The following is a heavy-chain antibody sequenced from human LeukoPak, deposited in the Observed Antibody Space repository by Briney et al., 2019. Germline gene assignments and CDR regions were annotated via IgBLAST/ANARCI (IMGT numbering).Heavy chain of an antibody. Sequence: ASVKVSCKASGYTFTSYGISWVRQAPGQGLEWMGWISAYNGNTNYAQKLQGRVTMTTDTSTSTAYMELRSLRSGDTAVYYCARVLGTPPAREWLLGYYYMDVWGKGTTVTVSS. CDR3: ARVLGTPPAREWLLGYYYMDV. CDR2: ISAYNGNT. V-gene: IGHV1-18*01. J-gene: IGHJ6*03. CDR1: GYTFTSYG. D-gene: IGHD3-3*01.